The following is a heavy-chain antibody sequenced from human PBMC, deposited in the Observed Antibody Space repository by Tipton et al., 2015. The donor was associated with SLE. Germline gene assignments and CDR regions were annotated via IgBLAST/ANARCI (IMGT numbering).Heavy chain of an antibody. CDR2: IFFSGNT. J-gene: IGHJ4*02. Sequence: TLSLTCTVSGGSLNNHFCSWIRQSAGKGLEWIGYIFFSGNTKYNPSLNSRITMSIDTSKDQFSLRLTSVTAADTAIYYCARSTNWNSAAYYFDLWGQGTLVTVSS. CDR3: ARSTNWNSAAYYFDL. D-gene: IGHD1-1*01. V-gene: IGHV4-59*11. CDR1: GGSLNNHF.